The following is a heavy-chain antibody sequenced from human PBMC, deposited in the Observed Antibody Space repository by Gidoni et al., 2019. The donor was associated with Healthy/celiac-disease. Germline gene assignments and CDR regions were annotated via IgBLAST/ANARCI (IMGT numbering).Heavy chain of an antibody. J-gene: IGHJ3*02. V-gene: IGHV3-21*01. D-gene: IGHD3-22*01. CDR3: ASLFGGYYDSSGLSNAFDI. Sequence: EVQLVESGGGLVKPGGSLRLSCAASGFTFSSYSMNWVRQAPGKGLEWVSSISSSSSYIYYADSVKGRFTISRDNAKNSLYLQMNSLRAEDTAVYYCASLFGGYYDSSGLSNAFDIWGQGTMVTVSS. CDR2: ISSSSSYI. CDR1: GFTFSSYS.